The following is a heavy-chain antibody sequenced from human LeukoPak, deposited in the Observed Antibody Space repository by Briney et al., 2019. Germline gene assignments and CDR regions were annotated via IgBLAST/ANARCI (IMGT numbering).Heavy chain of an antibody. Sequence: GASVKVSCTASGGTFSSYAISWVRQAPGQGLEWMGRIIPIFGTANYAQKFQGRVTITADKSTSTAYMELSSLRSEDTAVYYCARGYSSSPVDYWGQGTLVTVSS. CDR1: GGTFSSYA. V-gene: IGHV1-69*06. J-gene: IGHJ4*02. CDR3: ARGYSSSPVDY. D-gene: IGHD6-6*01. CDR2: IIPIFGTA.